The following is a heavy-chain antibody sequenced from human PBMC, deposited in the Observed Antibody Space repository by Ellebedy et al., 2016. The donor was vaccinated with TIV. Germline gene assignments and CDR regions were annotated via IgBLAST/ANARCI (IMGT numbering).Heavy chain of an antibody. CDR3: ARFRSGIVVAPAHYGMDV. D-gene: IGHD2-2*01. CDR1: SGSVSSGRHY. V-gene: IGHV4-61*01. J-gene: IGHJ6*02. Sequence: SETLSLXXTVSSGSVSSGRHYLSWIRQPPGKGLEWIGYIYYTGTTNYNPSLKSRLTISVDTSKNQFSLRLSSVTAADTAVYYCARFRSGIVVAPAHYGMDVWGQGTTVTVSS. CDR2: IYYTGTT.